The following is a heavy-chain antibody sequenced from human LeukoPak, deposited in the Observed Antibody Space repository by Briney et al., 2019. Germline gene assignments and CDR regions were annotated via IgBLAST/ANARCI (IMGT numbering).Heavy chain of an antibody. V-gene: IGHV4-59*01. D-gene: IGHD3-22*01. Sequence: SETLSLTCTVSGGSISSYYWSWIRQPPGKRLEWIGYIYYSGSTNYNPSLKSRVTISVDTSKNQFSLKLSSVTAADTAVYYCARSSGYYYDSSGSDPDYWGQGTLVTVSS. CDR3: ARSSGYYYDSSGSDPDY. J-gene: IGHJ4*02. CDR2: IYYSGST. CDR1: GGSISSYY.